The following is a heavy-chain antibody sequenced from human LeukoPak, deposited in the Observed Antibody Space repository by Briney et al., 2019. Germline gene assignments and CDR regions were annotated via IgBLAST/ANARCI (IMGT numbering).Heavy chain of an antibody. Sequence: SETLSLTCAVYGGSFSGYYWTWIRQPPGKGLEWIGEINHSVRINCNPSLKSRVTISVDTSKNQFSLSLSSVAAADTAVYYCARAHPVGLDYWGQGILVTVSS. D-gene: IGHD2-15*01. J-gene: IGHJ4*02. CDR2: INHSVRI. CDR3: ARAHPVGLDY. CDR1: GGSFSGYY. V-gene: IGHV4-34*01.